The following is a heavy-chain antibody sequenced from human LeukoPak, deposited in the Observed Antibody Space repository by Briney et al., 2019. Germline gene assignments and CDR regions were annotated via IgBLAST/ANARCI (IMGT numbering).Heavy chain of an antibody. CDR2: SGST. CDR3: ARTRRHYYGSGRNLTPWPAGLDV. Sequence: PSETLSLTCTVSGDSGDSFSSYFWTWLRQPPGKGLEWIGSSGSTNYNPSLKSRVTMAIDTSKRHFLLTLSSVTAADTAVYYCARTRRHYYGSGRNLTPWPAGLDVWGQGTTVTVS. CDR1: GDSGDSFSSYF. V-gene: IGHV4-59*02. J-gene: IGHJ6*02. D-gene: IGHD3-10*01.